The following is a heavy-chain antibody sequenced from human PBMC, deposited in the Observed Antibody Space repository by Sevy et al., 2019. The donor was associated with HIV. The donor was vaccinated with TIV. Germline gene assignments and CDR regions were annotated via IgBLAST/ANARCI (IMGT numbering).Heavy chain of an antibody. CDR2: IYSGGST. CDR1: GFTVSSNY. D-gene: IGHD3-22*01. V-gene: IGHV3-53*01. CDR3: ARDQGDYYDSSGAFDI. J-gene: IGHJ3*02. Sequence: GGSLRLSCAASGFTVSSNYMNWVRQAPGKGLEWVSVIYSGGSTYYADSVKGRFTISRDNSKNTLYLQMNSLRAEDTAVYYCARDQGDYYDSSGAFDIWGQGTMVTVSS.